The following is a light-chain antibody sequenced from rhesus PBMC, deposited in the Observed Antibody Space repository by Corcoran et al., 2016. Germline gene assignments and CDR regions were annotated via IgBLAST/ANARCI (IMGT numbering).Light chain of an antibody. V-gene: IGKV1S8*01. Sequence: DIQMTQSPYALSASVGDRVTISCRASQNINRNLAWYQQKPGKAPKLLIYTISSLQTGTPSRFSGSGSGTDFTLTISSLQPEDSAVYYCHQYFYNPLTFGGGTKVELK. CDR3: HQYFYNPLT. J-gene: IGKJ4*01. CDR2: TIS. CDR1: QNINRN.